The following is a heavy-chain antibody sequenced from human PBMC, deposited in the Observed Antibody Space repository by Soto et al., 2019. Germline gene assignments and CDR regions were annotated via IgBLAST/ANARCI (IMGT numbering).Heavy chain of an antibody. D-gene: IGHD1-20*01. CDR3: ATSQKGYNWNYFDH. V-gene: IGHV4-30-4*08. CDR1: GGSISSGGYY. J-gene: IGHJ4*02. Sequence: SETLSLTCTVSGGSISSGGYYWSWIRQRPGKGLEWIGYIYYSGSTYYSPSLKSRVSVSVDTSKNQFSLKVSGVSAADTAVYYCATSQKGYNWNYFDHWGQGALVTVSS. CDR2: IYYSGST.